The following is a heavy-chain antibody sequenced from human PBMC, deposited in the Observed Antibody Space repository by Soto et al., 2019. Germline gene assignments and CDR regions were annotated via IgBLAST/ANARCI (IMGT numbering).Heavy chain of an antibody. V-gene: IGHV1-69*13. Sequence: SVKVSCKASGGTFSSYAISWVRQAPGQGLECMGGIIPIFGTANYAQKFQGRVTITADESTSTAYMELSSLRSEDTAVYYCARSGLRFLEWLSLNGMDVWGQGTTVTVSS. CDR1: GGTFSSYA. D-gene: IGHD3-3*01. CDR3: ARSGLRFLEWLSLNGMDV. CDR2: IIPIFGTA. J-gene: IGHJ6*02.